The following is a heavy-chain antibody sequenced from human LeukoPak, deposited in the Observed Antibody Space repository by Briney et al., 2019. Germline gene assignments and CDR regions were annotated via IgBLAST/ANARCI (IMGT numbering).Heavy chain of an antibody. D-gene: IGHD6-13*01. CDR2: ISSGSTI. CDR3: AKDKAAAAFGNLFDY. J-gene: IGHJ4*02. CDR1: GFTFSDYY. V-gene: IGHV3-11*01. Sequence: GGSLRLSCAASGFTFSDYYMSWIRQAPGKGLEWVSYISSGSTIYYADSVKGRFTISRDNAKNSLYLQMNSLRAEDTALYYCAKDKAAAAFGNLFDYWGQGTLVTVSS.